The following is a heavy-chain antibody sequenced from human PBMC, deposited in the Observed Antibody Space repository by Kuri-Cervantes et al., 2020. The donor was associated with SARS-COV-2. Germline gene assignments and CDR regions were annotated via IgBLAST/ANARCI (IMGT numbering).Heavy chain of an antibody. D-gene: IGHD5-18*01. V-gene: IGHV4-38-2*01. CDR2: INHSGST. Sequence: ESLKISCAVSGYSISSGYYWGWIRQPPGKGLEWIGEINHSGSTNYNPSLKSRVTISVDTSKNQFSLKLSSVTAADTAVYYCARVDTAMVPFDYWGQGTLVTVSS. J-gene: IGHJ4*02. CDR1: GYSISSGYY. CDR3: ARVDTAMVPFDY.